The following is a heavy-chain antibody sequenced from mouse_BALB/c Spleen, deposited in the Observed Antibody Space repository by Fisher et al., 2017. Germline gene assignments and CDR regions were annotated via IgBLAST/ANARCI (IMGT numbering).Heavy chain of an antibody. D-gene: IGHD2-12*01. CDR3: ARYDRHAMDY. J-gene: IGHJ4*01. V-gene: IGHV1-9*01. Sequence: KFKGKATFTADTSSNTAYMQLSSLTSEDSAVYYCARYDRHAMDYWGQGTSVTVSS.